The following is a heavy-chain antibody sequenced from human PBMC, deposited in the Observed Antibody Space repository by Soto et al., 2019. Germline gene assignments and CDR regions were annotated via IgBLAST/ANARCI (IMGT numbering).Heavy chain of an antibody. V-gene: IGHV3-7*01. CDR3: ASCSTSRYYYYYMDV. J-gene: IGHJ6*03. Sequence: GGSLRLSCAASGFTFSSYWMSWVRQAPGKGLEWVANIKQDGSEKYYVDSVKGRFTISRDNAKNSLYLQMNSLRAEDTAVYYCASCSTSRYYYYYMDVWGKGTRVTVSS. CDR2: IKQDGSEK. D-gene: IGHD2-2*01. CDR1: GFTFSSYW.